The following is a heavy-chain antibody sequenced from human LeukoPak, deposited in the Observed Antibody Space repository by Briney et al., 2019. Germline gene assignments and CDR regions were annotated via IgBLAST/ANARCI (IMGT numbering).Heavy chain of an antibody. CDR1: GGSLSSHY. J-gene: IGHJ4*02. CDR2: IHDTGSA. D-gene: IGHD2-2*01. CDR3: ARFSSGCSTSSCYLTY. V-gene: IGHV4-59*11. Sequence: SETLSLTCSVSGGSLSSHYWSWIRQPPGKGLELIGHIHDTGSAFYNPSLRGRVTISLDTSNNQFSLKLTSMTAADTAVYYCARFSSGCSTSSCYLTYWGQGTLVTVS.